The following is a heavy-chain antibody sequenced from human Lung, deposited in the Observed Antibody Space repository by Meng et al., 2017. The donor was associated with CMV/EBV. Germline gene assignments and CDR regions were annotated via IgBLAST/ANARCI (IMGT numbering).Heavy chain of an antibody. Sequence: GESLKISCAASGFILSSYWMSWVRQAPGKGLEWVANIKQDGSEKYYVDSVRGRFTISRDNAKSSLYLQMNGLRAEDTAVYYCVRNPVTNRRGSHFDCWGQGTLVTVSS. CDR1: GFILSSYW. CDR3: VRNPVTNRRGSHFDC. CDR2: IKQDGSEK. V-gene: IGHV3-7*01. D-gene: IGHD4-17*01. J-gene: IGHJ4*02.